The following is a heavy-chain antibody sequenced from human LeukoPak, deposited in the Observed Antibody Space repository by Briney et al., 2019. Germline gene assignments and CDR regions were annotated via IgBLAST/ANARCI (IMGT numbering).Heavy chain of an antibody. CDR1: GFAFSSYS. V-gene: IGHV3-48*01. D-gene: IGHD2-2*01. CDR3: ARGPSSQFRTDY. Sequence: RAGGSLRLSCAASGFAFSSYSLNWVRQAPGKGLEWVSYIGTSSSRIYYADSVKGRFTISRDNAKNSLYLQMNGLRAGDTAVYYCARGPSSQFRTDYWGQGTLVTVSS. J-gene: IGHJ4*02. CDR2: IGTSSSRI.